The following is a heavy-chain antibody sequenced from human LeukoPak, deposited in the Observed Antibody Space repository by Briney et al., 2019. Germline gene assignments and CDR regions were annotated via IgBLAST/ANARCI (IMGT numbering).Heavy chain of an antibody. J-gene: IGHJ3*02. Sequence: SVKVSCKASGGTFSSYAISWVRQAPGQGLEWMGRIIPILGIANYAKKFQGKVPITADKSTSTAYMELSSLRSEDTAVYYCARGAPVIQLWSNSFDIWGQGTMVTVSS. CDR2: IIPILGIA. V-gene: IGHV1-69*04. CDR3: ARGAPVIQLWSNSFDI. D-gene: IGHD5-18*01. CDR1: GGTFSSYA.